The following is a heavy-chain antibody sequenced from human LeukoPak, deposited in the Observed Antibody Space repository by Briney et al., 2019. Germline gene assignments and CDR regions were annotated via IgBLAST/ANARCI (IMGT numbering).Heavy chain of an antibody. CDR3: VRHTGSFPLGGMDV. J-gene: IGHJ6*02. V-gene: IGHV3-23*01. D-gene: IGHD1-26*01. CDR2: ISGSGGST. CDR1: GFTFSSYA. Sequence: PGGSLRLSCAASGFTFSSYAMSWVRQAPGKGLEWVSAISGSGGSTYYADSVKGRFTISRDNSKNTLYLQMNSLRVEDTAVYYCVRHTGSFPLGGMDVWGQGTTVTVSS.